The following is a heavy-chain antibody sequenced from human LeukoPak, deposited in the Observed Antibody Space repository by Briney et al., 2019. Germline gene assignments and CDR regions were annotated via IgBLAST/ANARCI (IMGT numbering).Heavy chain of an antibody. CDR1: GFTVSSNY. Sequence: GGSLRLSCAASGFTVSSNYMSWVRQAPGEGLEWVSVIYSGGSTYYADSVKGRFTISRDNSKNTLYLQMNSLRAEDTAVYYCARERFVYDFWSGYYETPADYYYYGMDVWGQETTVTVSS. J-gene: IGHJ6*02. CDR2: IYSGGST. CDR3: ARERFVYDFWSGYYETPADYYYYGMDV. V-gene: IGHV3-53*01. D-gene: IGHD3-3*01.